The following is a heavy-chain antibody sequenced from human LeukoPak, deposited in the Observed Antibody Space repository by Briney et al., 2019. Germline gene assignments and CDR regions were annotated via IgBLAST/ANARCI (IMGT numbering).Heavy chain of an antibody. CDR2: ISPSGDIT. V-gene: IGHV3-23*01. CDR1: GFTXSXHG. J-gene: IGHJ4*02. CDR3: GXXSXXAXPDY. Sequence: XXXSGFTXSXHGMNWVRQAPGKGLEWVSGISPSGDITYYADSVRGRFTISRENSKNTVYMQMIRLTAEDTAVYFCGXXSXXAXPDYWGQGTLVTVSS.